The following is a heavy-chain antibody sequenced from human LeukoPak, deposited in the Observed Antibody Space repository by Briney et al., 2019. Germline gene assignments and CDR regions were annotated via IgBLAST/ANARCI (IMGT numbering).Heavy chain of an antibody. CDR1: GFTFSDYY. D-gene: IGHD3-22*01. V-gene: IGHV3-11*04. Sequence: GGSLRLSCAASGFTFSDYYMSWIRQAPGKGLEWVSYISSSGSTIYYADSVKGRFTISRDNAKNSLYLQMNSLRAEDPAVYYCARDGTPYYYDSSDDAFDIWGQGTMVTVSS. J-gene: IGHJ3*02. CDR2: ISSSGSTI. CDR3: ARDGTPYYYDSSDDAFDI.